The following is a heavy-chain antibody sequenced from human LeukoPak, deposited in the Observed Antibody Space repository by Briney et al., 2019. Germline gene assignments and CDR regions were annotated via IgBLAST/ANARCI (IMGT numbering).Heavy chain of an antibody. CDR3: ARVYDVLTGGFDH. D-gene: IGHD3-9*01. V-gene: IGHV3-21*01. CDR2: ISSSMISI. Sequence: GGSLRLSCAASGFTFNHYAMNWVRQAPGKGLEWVSFISSSMISIHYADSVQGRFTISRDNARNILYLQMNSLRAEDTAVYYCARVYDVLTGGFDHWGQGALVTVSS. CDR1: GFTFNHYA. J-gene: IGHJ4*02.